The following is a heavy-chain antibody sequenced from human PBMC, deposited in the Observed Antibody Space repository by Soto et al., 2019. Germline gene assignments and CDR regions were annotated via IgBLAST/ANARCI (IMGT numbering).Heavy chain of an antibody. J-gene: IGHJ4*01. CDR1: HDSLNHYY. CDR3: ERRHRGIFD. V-gene: IGHV4-59*01. Sequence: PSETLSLTCTVSHDSLNHYYWSWILHPPGKKMEWIGYIYYSGSTNYNPSLKSRVTISVDTSKNQFSLKLSSVTAADTVVFYCERRHRGIFD. D-gene: IGHD1-20*01. CDR2: IYYSGST.